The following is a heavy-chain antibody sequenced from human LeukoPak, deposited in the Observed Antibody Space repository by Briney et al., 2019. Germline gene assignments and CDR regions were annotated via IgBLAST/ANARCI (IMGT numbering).Heavy chain of an antibody. CDR1: GGSISSSSYY. CDR2: IYYSGST. Sequence: SETLSLTCTVSGGSISSSSYYWGWIRQPPGKGLEWIGSIYYSGSTYYNPSLKSRLTISVDTSKNLFSLKLSSVTAADTAVYYCARNYYFHYYMDVWGKGTTVTVSS. V-gene: IGHV4-39*07. CDR3: ARNYYFHYYMDV. J-gene: IGHJ6*03.